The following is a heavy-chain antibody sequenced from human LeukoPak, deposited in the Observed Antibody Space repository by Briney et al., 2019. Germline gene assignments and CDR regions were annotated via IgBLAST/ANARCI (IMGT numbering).Heavy chain of an antibody. CDR3: ARSRSLIQLWLLDY. CDR2: IIPIFGTA. D-gene: IGHD5-18*01. J-gene: IGHJ4*02. Sequence: ASVKVSCKASGYTFTDYYMHWVRQAPGQGLEWMGGIIPIFGTANYAQKFQGRVTITADESTSTAYMELSSLRSEDTAVYYCARSRSLIQLWLLDYWGQGTLVTVSS. V-gene: IGHV1-69*13. CDR1: GYTFTDYY.